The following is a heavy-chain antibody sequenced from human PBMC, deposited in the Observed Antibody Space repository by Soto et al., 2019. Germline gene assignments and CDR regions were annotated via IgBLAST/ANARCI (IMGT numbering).Heavy chain of an antibody. V-gene: IGHV3-15*01. CDR3: ARDRSEDYFDY. CDR1: GFTFSNAW. J-gene: IGHJ4*02. Sequence: PSETLSLSCAASGFTFSNAWMSWVRQAPGKGLEWVGRIKSKTDGGTTDYAAPVKGRFTISRDNAKNSLYLQMNSLRAEDTAVYYCARDRSEDYFDYWGQGTLVTVSS. CDR2: IKSKTDGGTT.